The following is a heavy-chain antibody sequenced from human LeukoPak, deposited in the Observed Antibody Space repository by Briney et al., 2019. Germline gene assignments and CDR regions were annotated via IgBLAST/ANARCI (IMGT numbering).Heavy chain of an antibody. CDR2: ISSSSYI. CDR1: GFTFSSYS. V-gene: IGHV3-21*01. J-gene: IGHJ4*02. CDR3: ARGTVAITDPFDY. D-gene: IGHD5-12*01. Sequence: GGSLRLSCAASGFTFSSYSMNWVRQAPGKGLEWVSSISSSSYIYYADSVKGRFTISRDNAKNSLYLQMNSLRAEDTAVYYCARGTVAITDPFDYWGQGTLVTVSS.